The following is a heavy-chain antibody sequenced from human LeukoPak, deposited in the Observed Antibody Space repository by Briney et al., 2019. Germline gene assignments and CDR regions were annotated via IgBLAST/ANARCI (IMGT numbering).Heavy chain of an antibody. Sequence: SETLSLTCTVSGGSISSYYWSWVRQPPGKGLEWIGYIYDRGSTNYNPSLKSRVTISVDTSKNQLSLKLTSVTAADTAVYYCARHPYSSAWYYFDYWGQGTLVTVSS. J-gene: IGHJ4*02. V-gene: IGHV4-59*08. CDR3: ARHPYSSAWYYFDY. D-gene: IGHD6-19*01. CDR2: IYDRGST. CDR1: GGSISSYY.